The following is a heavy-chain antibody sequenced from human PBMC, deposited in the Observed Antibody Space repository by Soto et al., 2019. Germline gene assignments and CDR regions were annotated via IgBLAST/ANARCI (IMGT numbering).Heavy chain of an antibody. CDR2: INHSGST. CDR3: ARGGRSYGPPYFDY. J-gene: IGHJ4*02. CDR1: GGSFSGYY. D-gene: IGHD5-18*01. Sequence: QVQLQQWGAGLLKPSETLSLTCAVYGGSFSGYYWSWIRQPPGKGLEWIGEINHSGSTNYNPSLKRRVTISVDTSKNQFSLKLSSVTAADTAVYYCARGGRSYGPPYFDYWGQGTLVTVSS. V-gene: IGHV4-34*01.